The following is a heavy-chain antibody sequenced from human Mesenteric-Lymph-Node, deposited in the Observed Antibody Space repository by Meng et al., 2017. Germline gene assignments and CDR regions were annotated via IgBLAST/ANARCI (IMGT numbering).Heavy chain of an antibody. CDR3: ARYGGDKQLETLDY. CDR2: IIPIFGTA. J-gene: IGHJ4*02. Sequence: SVKVSCKASGGTFSSYAISWVRQAPGQGLEWMGGIIPIFGTANYAQKFQGRVTITADESTSTAYMELSSLRSEDTAVYYCARYGGDKQLETLDYWGQGTLVTVSS. D-gene: IGHD6-13*01. CDR1: GGTFSSYA. V-gene: IGHV1-69*13.